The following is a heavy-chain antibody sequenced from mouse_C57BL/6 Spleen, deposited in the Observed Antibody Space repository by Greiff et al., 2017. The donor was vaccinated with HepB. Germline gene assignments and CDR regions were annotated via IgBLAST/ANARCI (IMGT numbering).Heavy chain of an antibody. Sequence: EVQLVESGAELVRPGASVKLSCTASGFNIKDDYMHWVKQRPEQGLEWIGWIDPENGDTEYASKFQGKATITADTSSNTAYLQLSSLTSEDTAVYYCTTGYSNYVRFAYWGQGTLVTVSA. J-gene: IGHJ3*01. CDR3: TTGYSNYVRFAY. D-gene: IGHD2-5*01. V-gene: IGHV14-4*01. CDR1: GFNIKDDY. CDR2: IDPENGDT.